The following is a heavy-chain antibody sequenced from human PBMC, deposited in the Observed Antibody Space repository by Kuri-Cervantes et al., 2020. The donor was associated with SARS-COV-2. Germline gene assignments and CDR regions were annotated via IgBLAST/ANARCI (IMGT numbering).Heavy chain of an antibody. CDR2: ISYDEVNK. D-gene: IGHD5-12*01. V-gene: IGHV3-30*18. CDR3: AKDRVRRGYSGYVILDY. J-gene: IGHJ4*02. Sequence: GESLKISCAASGFTFRTYGMHWVRQAPGKGLEWVALISYDEVNKYYADSVKGRFTISRDNSKNTLYLQMNSLRAEDTAVYYCAKDRVRRGYSGYVILDYWGQGTLVTVSS. CDR1: GFTFRTYG.